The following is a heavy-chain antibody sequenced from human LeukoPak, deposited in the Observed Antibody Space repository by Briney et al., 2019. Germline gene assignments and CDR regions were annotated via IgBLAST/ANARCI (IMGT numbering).Heavy chain of an antibody. Sequence: PSGTLSLTCTVSGGSISSYYWSWIRQPPGKGLEWIGYIYYSGSTNYNPSLKSRVTISVDTSKNQFSLKLSSVTAADTAVYYCARVPSDYGDYYYYGMDVWGQGTTVTVSS. D-gene: IGHD4-17*01. CDR3: ARVPSDYGDYYYYGMDV. J-gene: IGHJ6*02. CDR2: IYYSGST. CDR1: GGSISSYY. V-gene: IGHV4-59*01.